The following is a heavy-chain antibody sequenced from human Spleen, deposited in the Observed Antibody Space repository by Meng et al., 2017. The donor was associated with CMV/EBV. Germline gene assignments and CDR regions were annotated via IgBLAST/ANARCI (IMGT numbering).Heavy chain of an antibody. Sequence: SLKISCAASGFSFDDNAMYWVRQAPGKGLEWVSSISGNSGNIGYADSVKGRFTISRDNAENSLYLQMNSLRAEDTAVYYCARDLPEVDYGMDVWGQGTTVTVSS. CDR2: ISGNSGNI. CDR3: ARDLPEVDYGMDV. CDR1: GFSFDDNA. J-gene: IGHJ6*02. V-gene: IGHV3-9*01. D-gene: IGHD2-15*01.